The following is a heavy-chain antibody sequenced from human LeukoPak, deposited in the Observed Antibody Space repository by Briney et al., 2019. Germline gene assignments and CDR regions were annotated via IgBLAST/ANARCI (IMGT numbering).Heavy chain of an antibody. V-gene: IGHV3-30*02. CDR2: IRYDGSNK. D-gene: IGHD2-2*01. CDR1: GFTFSSYG. Sequence: PGGSLRLSXAASGFTFSSYGMHWVRQAPGKGLEWVAFIRYDGSNKYYADSVKGRFTISRDNSKNTLYLQMNSLRAEDTAVYYCAKDWVGYCSSTSCYQIDYWGQGTLVTVSS. J-gene: IGHJ4*02. CDR3: AKDWVGYCSSTSCYQIDY.